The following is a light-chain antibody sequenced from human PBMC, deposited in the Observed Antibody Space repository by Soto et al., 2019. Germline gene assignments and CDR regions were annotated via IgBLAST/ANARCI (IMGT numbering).Light chain of an antibody. CDR2: AAS. V-gene: IGKV3-15*01. CDR1: QSVSGN. J-gene: IGKJ3*01. Sequence: EIVMTQSPATLSVSPGERATLSCRASQSVSGNLAWYQQKPGQAPRLLIYAASTRATGIPARFSGSGSGTEFTLTISSLQSEDCAVYYCQQYNNLPPITFGPGTKVDIK. CDR3: QQYNNLPPIT.